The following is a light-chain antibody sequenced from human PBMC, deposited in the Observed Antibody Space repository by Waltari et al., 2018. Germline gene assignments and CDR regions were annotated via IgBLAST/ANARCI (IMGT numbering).Light chain of an antibody. CDR1: SSDVGAPTL. Sequence: QPALTTPASVSGSAGQSITISCTGTSSDVGAPTLISWYQQYPGKAPTLLIYEVYKRPSGVSDRFSGSKSDNTASLTISGLQAEDEADYYCCSYAGRSTLVFGGGTKLTVL. CDR2: EVY. J-gene: IGLJ2*01. V-gene: IGLV2-23*02. CDR3: CSYAGRSTLV.